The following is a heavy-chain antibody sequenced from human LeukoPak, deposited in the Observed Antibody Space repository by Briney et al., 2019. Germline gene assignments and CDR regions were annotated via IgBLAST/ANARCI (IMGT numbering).Heavy chain of an antibody. CDR2: INPSGGSP. CDR3: ARVGSVDTSGYYDY. D-gene: IGHD3-22*01. CDR1: GYTFTTYY. J-gene: IGHJ4*02. Sequence: ASVKVSCKASGYTFTTYYIHWVRQAPGQGLEWLGIINPSGGSPTYAQKFQGRVTMTRDTSTSTVYMELSSLRSDDTAVYYCARVGSVDTSGYYDYWGQGTLVTVSS. V-gene: IGHV1-46*01.